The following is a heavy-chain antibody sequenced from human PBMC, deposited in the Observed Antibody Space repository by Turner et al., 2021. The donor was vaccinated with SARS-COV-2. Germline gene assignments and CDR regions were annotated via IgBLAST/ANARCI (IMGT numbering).Heavy chain of an antibody. CDR3: AATTPHTVTNNWFDP. V-gene: IGHV1-24*01. CDR1: GYTLTELS. J-gene: IGHJ5*02. CDR2: FDPEDAKT. Sequence: QVQLVQSGAEVKKPGASVKVSCKVSGYTLTELSMHWVRQAPGKGLEWMGGFDPEDAKTIYAQKFQGRVTMTEDTSTDTAYMELSSLRSEDTAVYYCAATTPHTVTNNWFDPWGQGTLVTVSS. D-gene: IGHD4-17*01.